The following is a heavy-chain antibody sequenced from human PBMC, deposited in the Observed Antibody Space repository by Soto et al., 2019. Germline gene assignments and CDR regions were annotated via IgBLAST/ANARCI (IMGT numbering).Heavy chain of an antibody. D-gene: IGHD1-26*01. CDR1: GFTFSSYG. CDR2: ISYDGSNK. CDR3: AKDGATGAFDI. Sequence: QVQLVESGGGVVQPGRSLRLSCAASGFTFSSYGMHWVRQAPGKGLEWVAVISYDGSNKYYADSVKGRFTISRDNSKNTLDLQMNSLRAEDTAGYYCAKDGATGAFDIWGQGTKVTVSS. J-gene: IGHJ3*02. V-gene: IGHV3-30*18.